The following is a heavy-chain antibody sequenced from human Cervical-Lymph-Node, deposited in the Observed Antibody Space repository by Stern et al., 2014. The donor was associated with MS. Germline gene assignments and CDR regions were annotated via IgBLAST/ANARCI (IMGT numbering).Heavy chain of an antibody. D-gene: IGHD2-8*01. Sequence: EMQLVESGGGLIQPGGSLRLSCAASGFSVSIDYMNWVRQAPGKGLEWVPVIYSSGRTVYADSVKGRFTVSRDNSKNTVYLQMNSLRAEDTAVYYCAKEKVYDTRIKKYYFGMDVWGQGTTVTVSS. CDR2: IYSSGRT. CDR1: GFSVSIDY. J-gene: IGHJ6*02. V-gene: IGHV3-53*01. CDR3: AKEKVYDTRIKKYYFGMDV.